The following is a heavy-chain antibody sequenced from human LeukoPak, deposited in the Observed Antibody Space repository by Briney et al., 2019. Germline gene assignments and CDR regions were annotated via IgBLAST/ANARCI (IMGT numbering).Heavy chain of an antibody. V-gene: IGHV4-39*07. CDR3: ARDSTEPPNWFDP. D-gene: IGHD2/OR15-2a*01. CDR1: GGSISSSSYY. CDR2: IYYSGGT. Sequence: SETLSLTCTVSGGSISSSSYYWGWIRQPPGKGLEWIGSIYYSGGTYYNPSLKSRVTISVDTSKNHFSLKLSSVTAADTAVYYCARDSTEPPNWFDPWGQGTLVTVSS. J-gene: IGHJ5*02.